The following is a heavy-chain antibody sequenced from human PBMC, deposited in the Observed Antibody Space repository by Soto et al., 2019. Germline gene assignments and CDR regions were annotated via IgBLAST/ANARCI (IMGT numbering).Heavy chain of an antibody. CDR2: TYYRSKWFH. CDR3: ARSITGSAYFEY. Sequence: PSQTLSLTCAISGDSVFSNSVTWNWIRQSPSRGLQWLGRTYYRSKWFHDYAVSVESRITINPDTSKNQFSLQLISVTPEDTAVYYCARSITGSAYFEYSGQGTLVTVSS. J-gene: IGHJ4*02. V-gene: IGHV6-1*01. D-gene: IGHD3-10*01. CDR1: GDSVFSNSVT.